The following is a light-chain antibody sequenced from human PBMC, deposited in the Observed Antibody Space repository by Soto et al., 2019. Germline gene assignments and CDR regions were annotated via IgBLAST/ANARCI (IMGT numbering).Light chain of an antibody. Sequence: DIVMTQSPDSLTVSLGETSTISCKSRHSLLFTSNNKNYLAWYPQRPGQPTPLLIYWASTRESGVPDRFSGSGSGTDFALPISSLQEDDVAMYYCQQSFIIPHTFGQRTKLQIQ. V-gene: IGKV4-1*01. CDR2: WAS. CDR3: QQSFIIPHT. CDR1: HSLLFTSNNKNY. J-gene: IGKJ2*01.